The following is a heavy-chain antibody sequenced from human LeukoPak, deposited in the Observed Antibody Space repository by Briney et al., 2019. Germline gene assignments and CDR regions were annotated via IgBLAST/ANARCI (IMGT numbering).Heavy chain of an antibody. CDR2: IYYSGST. CDR3: ARGGANLDSYGSE. V-gene: IGHV4-59*01. J-gene: IGHJ4*02. D-gene: IGHD5-18*01. Sequence: AETLSLTCTVSGGSISRYYWRWMREPPGKGGEGVGYIYYSGSTNYNPSLKRRVTISVDTSKNQFSLKLSSVTAADTAVYYCARGGANLDSYGSEWGQGTLVTVSS. CDR1: GGSISRYY.